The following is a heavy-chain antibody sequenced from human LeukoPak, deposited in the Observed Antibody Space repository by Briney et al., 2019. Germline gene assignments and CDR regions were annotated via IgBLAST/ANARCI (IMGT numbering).Heavy chain of an antibody. D-gene: IGHD3-10*01. CDR2: INPNSGGT. Sequence: ASVKVSCKASGYTFTGYYMHWVRQAPGQGLEWMGWINPNSGGTNYAQKFQGRVTMTRDTSISTAYMELSRLRSDDTAVYYCARASDSGTYYSAFDIWGQGTMVTVSS. V-gene: IGHV1-2*02. CDR1: GYTFTGYY. CDR3: ARASDSGTYYSAFDI. J-gene: IGHJ3*02.